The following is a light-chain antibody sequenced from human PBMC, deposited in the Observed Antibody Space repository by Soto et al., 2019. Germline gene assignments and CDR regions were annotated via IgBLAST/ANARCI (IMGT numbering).Light chain of an antibody. V-gene: IGLV2-11*01. CDR1: SSDVGGYNY. J-gene: IGLJ3*02. CDR3: CSYPCCSYAGTNSLGV. Sequence: QSALTQPRSVSGSPGQSVTISCTGTSSDVGGYNYVSWYQQHPGKAPKVIIYAVSKRPSGVPDRSSGSKSGNTASLTISGLQAEDDADSHCCSYPCCSYAGTNSLGVFGGGTKLTVL. CDR2: AVS.